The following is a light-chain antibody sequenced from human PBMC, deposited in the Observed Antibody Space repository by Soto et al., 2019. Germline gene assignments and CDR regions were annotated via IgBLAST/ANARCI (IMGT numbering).Light chain of an antibody. J-gene: IGKJ4*01. CDR2: DAS. Sequence: DIQLTQYPSSLSASVGETVTVTCQASQDISVYLNWYQEKPGKAPTLLIYDASNLKTGVPSRFSGLGSGTHFTLTISNLQPEDIATYFCQHYDDVLVTFGGGTKVDNK. CDR3: QHYDDVLVT. V-gene: IGKV1-33*01. CDR1: QDISVY.